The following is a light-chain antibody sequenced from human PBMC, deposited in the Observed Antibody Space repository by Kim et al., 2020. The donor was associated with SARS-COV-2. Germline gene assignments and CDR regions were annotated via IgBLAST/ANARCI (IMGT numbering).Light chain of an antibody. CDR1: QDIRGD. CDR2: AAS. Sequence: ASIGDRVSITCRASQDIRGDVDWYQHKPGNAPKRLIYAASNLQRGVPLRFSGSGSGTEFTLTISNLQPEDFATYYCLQYFGYPRYSFGQGTKLEIK. J-gene: IGKJ2*03. V-gene: IGKV1-17*02. CDR3: LQYFGYPRYS.